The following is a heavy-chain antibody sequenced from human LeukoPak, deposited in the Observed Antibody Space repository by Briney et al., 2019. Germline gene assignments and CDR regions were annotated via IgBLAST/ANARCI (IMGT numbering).Heavy chain of an antibody. CDR2: IYSGGST. Sequence: GGSLRLSCAASGFTVSSNYMSWVRQAPGKGLEWVSVIYSGGSTYYADSVKGRFTISRDNSKNTLYLQMNSLRAEDTAVYYCAQSQRYYDSSGYSDYWGQGTLVTVSS. J-gene: IGHJ4*02. D-gene: IGHD3-22*01. CDR3: AQSQRYYDSSGYSDY. CDR1: GFTVSSNY. V-gene: IGHV3-53*01.